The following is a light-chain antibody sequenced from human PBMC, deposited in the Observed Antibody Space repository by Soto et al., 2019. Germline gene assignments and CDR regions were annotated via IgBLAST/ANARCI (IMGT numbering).Light chain of an antibody. V-gene: IGKV3-11*01. CDR2: DAS. J-gene: IGKJ5*01. CDR1: QSVSSY. CDR3: QQYGNSRIT. Sequence: EIVLTQSPSTLSLSPGERATLSCRASQSVSSYLAWYQQKPGQAPRLLIYDASNRATGTPDRLSGSGSGTDFTLTISRLEPEDFAVYYCQQYGNSRITFGQGTRLEIK.